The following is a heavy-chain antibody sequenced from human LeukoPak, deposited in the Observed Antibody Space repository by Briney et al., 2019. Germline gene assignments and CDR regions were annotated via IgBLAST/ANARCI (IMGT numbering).Heavy chain of an antibody. CDR2: IIPIFGTA. Sequence: ASVKVSCKASGGTFSSYAISWVRQAPGQGLEWMGGIIPIFGTANYAQKFQGRVTITADESTGTAYMELSSLRSEDTAVYYCARDPEAGRIGAFDIWGQGTMVTVSS. CDR1: GGTFSSYA. CDR3: ARDPEAGRIGAFDI. V-gene: IGHV1-69*13. J-gene: IGHJ3*02. D-gene: IGHD1-14*01.